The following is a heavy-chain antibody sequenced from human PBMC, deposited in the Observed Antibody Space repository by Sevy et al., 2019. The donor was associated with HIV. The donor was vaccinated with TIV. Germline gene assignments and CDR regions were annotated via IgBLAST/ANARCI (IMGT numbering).Heavy chain of an antibody. Sequence: GESLKISCKGSGYRFTSYWIAWVRQVPGKGLEWLGIIYPDDSDVRYSPSLQGPVTISVDKSISTAYLQWSSLKASDTAMCFCSRRVYDTTGYPQYYFDYWGRGTLVTVSS. J-gene: IGHJ4*02. CDR2: IYPDDSDV. D-gene: IGHD3-22*01. CDR1: GYRFTSYW. V-gene: IGHV5-51*01. CDR3: SRRVYDTTGYPQYYFDY.